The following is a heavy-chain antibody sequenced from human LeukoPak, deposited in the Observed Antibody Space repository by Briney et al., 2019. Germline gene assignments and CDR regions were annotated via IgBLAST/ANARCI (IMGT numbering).Heavy chain of an antibody. CDR3: ARVTSRLGWFDP. D-gene: IGHD1-14*01. J-gene: IGHJ5*02. V-gene: IGHV4-61*02. Sequence: PSETLSLTCTVSGGSISSGSYYWSWIRQPAGKGLEWIGRIYSGGSTEYHPSLKSRVTISVDTSKNQFSLKLRSVTAADTAVYYCARVTSRLGWFDPWGQGTLVTVSS. CDR1: GGSISSGSYY. CDR2: IYSGGST.